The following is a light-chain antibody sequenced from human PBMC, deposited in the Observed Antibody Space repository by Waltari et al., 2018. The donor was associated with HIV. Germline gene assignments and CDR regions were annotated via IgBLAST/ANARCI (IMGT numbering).Light chain of an antibody. CDR3: STWDDRLNGPVV. J-gene: IGLJ2*01. Sequence: QSVLAQPPSASGTPGQRVTISCSGSRSNIGSNSVNWYQHFPGTAPKLLIYGDSLRPSGVPARFSGSKFGTSASLVITGLQSGDVADYYCSTWDDRLNGPVVFGGGTRLTVL. CDR1: RSNIGSNS. V-gene: IGLV1-44*01. CDR2: GDS.